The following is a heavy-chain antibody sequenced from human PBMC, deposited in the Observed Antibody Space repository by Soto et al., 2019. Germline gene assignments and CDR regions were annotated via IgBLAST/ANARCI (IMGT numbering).Heavy chain of an antibody. CDR2: IYYSGST. V-gene: IGHV4-59*01. Sequence: SETLSLTCTVSGASLSRYYWNWIRQPPGKGLEWIGGIYYSGSTNYSPSLKSRVTISVDTSKNQFSLKLSSVTAADSAVYYCARLSGDYYGSDVWGQGTTVTVSS. CDR1: GASLSRYY. J-gene: IGHJ6*02. D-gene: IGHD3-10*01. CDR3: ARLSGDYYGSDV.